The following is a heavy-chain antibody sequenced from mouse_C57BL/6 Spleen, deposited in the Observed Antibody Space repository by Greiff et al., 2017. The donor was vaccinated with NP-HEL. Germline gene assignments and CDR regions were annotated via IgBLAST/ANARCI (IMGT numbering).Heavy chain of an antibody. J-gene: IGHJ4*01. CDR3: TRATVVATEGAMDY. D-gene: IGHD1-1*01. Sequence: VQLQQSGTVLARPGASVKMSCKTSGYTFTSYWMHWVKQRPGQGLEWIGAIYPGNSDTSYNQKFKGKAKLTAVTSASTAYMELSSLTNEDSAVYYCTRATVVATEGAMDYWGQGTSVTVSS. CDR1: GYTFTSYW. CDR2: IYPGNSDT. V-gene: IGHV1-5*01.